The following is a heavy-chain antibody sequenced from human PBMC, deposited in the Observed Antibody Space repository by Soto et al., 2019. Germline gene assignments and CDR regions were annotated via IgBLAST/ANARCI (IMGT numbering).Heavy chain of an antibody. J-gene: IGHJ6*02. CDR1: GFTFSDYY. Sequence: GGSLRLSCAASGFTFSDYYMSWIRQAPGKGLEWVSYISSSSSYTNYADSVKGRFTIPRDNAKNSLYLQMNSLRTEDTAVYYCARIASYDFRSGYYTSHTHYGMDVWGQGTTVTVSS. D-gene: IGHD3-3*01. CDR3: ARIASYDFRSGYYTSHTHYGMDV. V-gene: IGHV3-11*06. CDR2: ISSSSSYT.